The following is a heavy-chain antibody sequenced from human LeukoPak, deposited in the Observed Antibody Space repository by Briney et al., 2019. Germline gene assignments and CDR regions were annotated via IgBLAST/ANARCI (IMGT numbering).Heavy chain of an antibody. V-gene: IGHV4-31*11. CDR2: IYYSGST. Sequence: SQTLSLTCAVSGGSISSGGYSWSWIRQHPGKGLEWIGYIYYSGSTYYNPSLKSRVTISVDTSKNQFSLKLSSVTAADTAVYYCARDYGDPPGYFDYWGQGTLVTVSS. CDR3: ARDYGDPPGYFDY. CDR1: GGSISSGGYS. D-gene: IGHD4-17*01. J-gene: IGHJ4*02.